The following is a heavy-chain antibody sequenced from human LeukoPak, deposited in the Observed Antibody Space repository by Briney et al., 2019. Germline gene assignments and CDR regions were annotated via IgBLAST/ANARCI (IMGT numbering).Heavy chain of an antibody. D-gene: IGHD3-3*01. CDR1: GGSISSYY. CDR2: IYYSGNT. V-gene: IGHV4-59*08. J-gene: IGHJ4*02. CDR3: ARRDYDFWSGHVPFDY. Sequence: SETLSLTCTVSGGSISSYYWSWIRQPPGKGLEWIGYIYYSGNTNYNPSLKSRVTMSVDTSKNQFSLKLSSVTAADTAVYYCARRDYDFWSGHVPFDYWGQGTLVTVSS.